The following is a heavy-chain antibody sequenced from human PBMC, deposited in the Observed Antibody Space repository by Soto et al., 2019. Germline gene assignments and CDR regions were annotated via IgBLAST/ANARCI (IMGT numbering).Heavy chain of an antibody. D-gene: IGHD6-19*01. CDR1: GFNFSSYV. CDR2: IWYDGGNK. V-gene: IGHV3-33*01. Sequence: QVQLVESGGGVVQPGRSLRLSCAASGFNFSSYVMHWVRQAPGKGLEWVAVIWYDGGNKYYPDSVKGRFTISRDNSKNTPYLQMNSLRVEETAVHYCARDGQWLPRDGLRSSYYFDYWGQGTLVTVSS. CDR3: ARDGQWLPRDGLRSSYYFDY. J-gene: IGHJ4*02.